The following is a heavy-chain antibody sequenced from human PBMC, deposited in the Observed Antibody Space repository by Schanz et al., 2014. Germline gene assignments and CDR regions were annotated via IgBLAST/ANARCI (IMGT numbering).Heavy chain of an antibody. J-gene: IGHJ6*02. CDR2: INPNSGGT. CDR3: ARDGHSSNWRSYFFYGLDV. V-gene: IGHV1-2*06. D-gene: IGHD6-13*01. Sequence: QVQLLQSGAEVKKPGASVKVSCKASGYTFTGYYMHWVRQAPGQGLEWMGRINPNSGGTNYAQKFQGRVTMTWDTSTSPAYMELRRLRSDDTAIYYCARDGHSSNWRSYFFYGLDVWGQGTTVTVSS. CDR1: GYTFTGYY.